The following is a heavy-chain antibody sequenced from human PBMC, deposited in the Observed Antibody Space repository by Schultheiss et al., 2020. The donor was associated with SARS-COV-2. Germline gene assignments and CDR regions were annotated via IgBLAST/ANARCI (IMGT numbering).Heavy chain of an antibody. V-gene: IGHV1-2*02. D-gene: IGHD4-17*01. CDR3: ARDFRATVTFDS. Sequence: ASVKVSCKASGGTFSSYAISWVRQAPGQGLEWMGWVTAYNSKTNYAQKFQGRVTMTRDTSITTVYMELSRLKSDDTAMYYCARDFRATVTFDSWGQGTLVTVSS. J-gene: IGHJ4*02. CDR2: VTAYNSKT. CDR1: GGTFSSYA.